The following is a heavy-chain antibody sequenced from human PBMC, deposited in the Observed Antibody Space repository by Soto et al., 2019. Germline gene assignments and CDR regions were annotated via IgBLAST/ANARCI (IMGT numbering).Heavy chain of an antibody. D-gene: IGHD2-21*02. Sequence: QVQLMQSGAEVKKPGASVKVSCKASGDTFTEYYIHWVRQAPGQGLEWMGTVNPSGGHTTYAQHFLGRVTRTXXXAXXTLYRELTSLTSEDTAVYYCARGGHVVVVTAALDYWGQGTLVTVSS. CDR3: ARGGHVVVVTAALDY. CDR2: VNPSGGHT. V-gene: IGHV1-46*01. J-gene: IGHJ4*02. CDR1: GDTFTEYY.